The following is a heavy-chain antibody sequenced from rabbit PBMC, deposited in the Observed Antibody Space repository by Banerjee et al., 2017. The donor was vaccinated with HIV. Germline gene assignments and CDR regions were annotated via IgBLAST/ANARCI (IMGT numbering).Heavy chain of an antibody. D-gene: IGHD6-1*01. V-gene: IGHV1S40*01. J-gene: IGHJ3*01. Sequence: QSLEESGGGLVQPGGTLTLTCTVSGFDFSSNAMCWVRQAPGKGLEWIGCIYTGSGNTAYASWAKGRFTISKTSSTTVTLQMTSLTAADTATYFCARDSYGYNLWGQGTLVTVS. CDR2: IYTGSGNT. CDR1: GFDFSSNA. CDR3: ARDSYGYNL.